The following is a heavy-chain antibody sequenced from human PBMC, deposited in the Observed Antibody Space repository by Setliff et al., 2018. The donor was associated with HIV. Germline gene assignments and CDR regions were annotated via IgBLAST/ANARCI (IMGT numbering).Heavy chain of an antibody. D-gene: IGHD3-22*01. CDR2: IYTSGNI. Sequence: TLSLTCTVSGGSISSGSYYWTWIRQPAGKGLEWIGRIYTSGNINYNPSLKSRVTISVDTSKNQFSLKLTSVSAADTAVYYCARGVVLMGITTRWFDPWGQGTLVTVSS. CDR1: GGSISSGSYY. CDR3: ARGVVLMGITTRWFDP. J-gene: IGHJ5*02. V-gene: IGHV4-61*02.